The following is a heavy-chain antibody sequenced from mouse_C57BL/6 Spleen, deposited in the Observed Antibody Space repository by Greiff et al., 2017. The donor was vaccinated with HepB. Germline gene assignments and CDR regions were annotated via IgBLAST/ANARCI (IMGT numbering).Heavy chain of an antibody. J-gene: IGHJ2*01. Sequence: EVMLVESGGGLVKPGGSLKLSCAASGFTFSDYGMHWLRQAPEKGLEWVAYISSGSSTIYYADTVKGRFTISRDNAKNTLFLQMTSLRSEDTAMYYCARDVTTVVAPDYWGQGTTLTVSS. CDR1: GFTFSDYG. CDR2: ISSGSSTI. CDR3: ARDVTTVVAPDY. V-gene: IGHV5-17*01. D-gene: IGHD1-1*01.